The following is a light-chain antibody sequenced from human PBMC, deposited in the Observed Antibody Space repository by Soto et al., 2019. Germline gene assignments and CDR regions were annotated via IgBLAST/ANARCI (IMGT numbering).Light chain of an antibody. CDR3: SSYTISSTYV. Sequence: QSALTQPASVSVSPGQSITISRTGTSSDVGGYNYVSWYQQHPGKAPTLMIYDVSNRPSGVSNRFSGSKSGNTASLTISGLQAEDEADYYCSSYTISSTYVFGTGTKVTVL. J-gene: IGLJ1*01. V-gene: IGLV2-14*01. CDR1: SSDVGGYNY. CDR2: DVS.